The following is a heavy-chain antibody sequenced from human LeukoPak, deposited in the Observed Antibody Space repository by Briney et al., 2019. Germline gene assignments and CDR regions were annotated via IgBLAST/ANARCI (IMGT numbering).Heavy chain of an antibody. CDR1: GYNFTNHW. V-gene: IGHV5-51*01. CDR3: ARHSDVPLDL. J-gene: IGHJ5*02. CDR2: IWPGDSDT. Sequence: GESLKISCKASGYNFTNHWVAWVRQRPGKGLEWMGIIWPGDSDTRYSPSFQGLVSISVDKSISTAHLQWRSLKASDTALYFCARHSDVPLDLWGQGTLVIVSS. D-gene: IGHD6-6*01.